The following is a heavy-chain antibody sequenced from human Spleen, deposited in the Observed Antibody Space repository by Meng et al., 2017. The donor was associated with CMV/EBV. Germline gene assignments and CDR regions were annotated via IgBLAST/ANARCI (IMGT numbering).Heavy chain of an antibody. Sequence: GGSLRLSCTASGPTFSDFSFHWVRQAPGKGLEWVAVISHQGYHKYYAESVKGRFTISRDNSKNTLNLQMNSLRAEDTAVYYCARSPGLLNHYYYYYGMDVWGQGTTVTVSS. J-gene: IGHJ6*02. V-gene: IGHV3-30-3*01. CDR1: GPTFSDFS. CDR3: ARSPGLLNHYYYYYGMDV. CDR2: ISHQGYHK. D-gene: IGHD3-16*01.